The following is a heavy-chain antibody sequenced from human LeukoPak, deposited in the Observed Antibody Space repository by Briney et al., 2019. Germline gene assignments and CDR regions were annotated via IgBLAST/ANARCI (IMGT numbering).Heavy chain of an antibody. CDR3: ARDRIVGATTGYYYYGMDV. CDR2: MYSGGST. CDR1: GFTVSSNY. V-gene: IGHV3-53*01. D-gene: IGHD1-26*01. Sequence: PGGSLRLSCAASGFTVSSNYMSWVRQARGKGLEWVSVMYSGGSTYYADSVKGRFTISRDNSKNTLYLQRNSLRAEDTAVYYCARDRIVGATTGYYYYGMDVWGQGATVTVSS. J-gene: IGHJ6*02.